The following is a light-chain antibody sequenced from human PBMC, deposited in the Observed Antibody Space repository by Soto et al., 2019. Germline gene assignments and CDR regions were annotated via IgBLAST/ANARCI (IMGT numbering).Light chain of an antibody. CDR2: DVT. CDR3: CSYAGSPYV. V-gene: IGLV2-11*01. J-gene: IGLJ1*01. CDR1: SSDVGVYNY. Sequence: QSALTQPRSVSGSPGQSVSISCTGSSSDVGVYNYVSWYQQHPGKAPKLMIYDVTKRPSGVPDRFSGSKSGNTASLTISGLQAEDEADYYCCSYAGSPYVFGTGTKLTVL.